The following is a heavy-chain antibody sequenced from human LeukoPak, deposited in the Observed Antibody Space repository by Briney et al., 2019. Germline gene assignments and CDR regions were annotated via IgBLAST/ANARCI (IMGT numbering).Heavy chain of an antibody. Sequence: PGESLKISFKGSGYSFTTYWIGWVRQLPGKGLEWMGIIYPGDSETRYSPTFQGQVTISADKSISTAYLQWSSLKASDTAIYYCARLGYCSSTSCYDYYMDVWGKGTTVTVSS. CDR2: IYPGDSET. CDR3: ARLGYCSSTSCYDYYMDV. CDR1: GYSFTTYW. D-gene: IGHD2-2*01. V-gene: IGHV5-51*01. J-gene: IGHJ6*03.